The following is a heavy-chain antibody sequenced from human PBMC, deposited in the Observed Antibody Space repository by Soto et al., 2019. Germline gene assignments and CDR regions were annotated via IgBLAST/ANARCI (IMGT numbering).Heavy chain of an antibody. Sequence: PGESLKISCKGSGYSFTSYWISWVRQMPGNGLEWMGRIDPSDSYTNYSPSFQGHVTISADKSISTAYLQWSSLKASDTAMYYCARPDSNYGYYYGMDVWGQGTTVTVSS. D-gene: IGHD4-4*01. J-gene: IGHJ6*02. CDR3: ARPDSNYGYYYGMDV. CDR1: GYSFTSYW. V-gene: IGHV5-10-1*01. CDR2: IDPSDSYT.